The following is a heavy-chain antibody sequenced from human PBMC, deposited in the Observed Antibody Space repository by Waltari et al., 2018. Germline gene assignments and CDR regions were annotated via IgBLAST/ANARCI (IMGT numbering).Heavy chain of an antibody. Sequence: QVQLVESGGGVVQPGRSLRLSCSASGFTFITFAIPWVRQAPGKGLEWVALISFDGAKIYYTDSVRGRFTISRDNSKNTLYLQMESLKPEDTGVYYCARGGNVVVILAATLDYWGQGALVTVSS. D-gene: IGHD2-15*01. CDR1: GFTFITFA. J-gene: IGHJ4*02. CDR2: ISFDGAKI. V-gene: IGHV3-30-3*01. CDR3: ARGGNVVVILAATLDY.